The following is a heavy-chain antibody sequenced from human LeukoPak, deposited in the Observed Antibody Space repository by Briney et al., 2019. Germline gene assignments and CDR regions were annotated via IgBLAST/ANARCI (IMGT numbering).Heavy chain of an antibody. CDR3: ARVPDITARPCDS. Sequence: PSETLSLTCAVYGGSFNSYYWTWVRQTPGKGLEWIGEISHTGGIINYKPFLKSRVTISVDSSKKQFSLRLTSVTAADTGVYYCARVPDITARPCDSWGPGTRVTVS. CDR1: GGSFNSYY. CDR2: ISHTGGII. J-gene: IGHJ4*02. D-gene: IGHD1-1*01. V-gene: IGHV4-34*01.